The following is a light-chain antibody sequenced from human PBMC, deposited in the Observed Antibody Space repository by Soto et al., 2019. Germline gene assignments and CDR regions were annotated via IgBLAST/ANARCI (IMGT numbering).Light chain of an antibody. J-gene: IGLJ1*01. Sequence: QSALTQPASVSGSRGQSITISCTGISSDVGGYNYVSWYQQHPGKAPKLMIYEVSNRPSGVSNRFSGSKSGNTASLTISGLQAEDEADYYCSSYTSSSTQVFGTGTKLTVL. CDR2: EVS. CDR3: SSYTSSSTQV. V-gene: IGLV2-14*01. CDR1: SSDVGGYNY.